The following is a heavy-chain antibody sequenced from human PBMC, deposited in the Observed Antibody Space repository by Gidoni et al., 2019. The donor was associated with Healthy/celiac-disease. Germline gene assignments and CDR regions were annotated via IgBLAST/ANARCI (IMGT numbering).Heavy chain of an antibody. V-gene: IGHV4-59*01. J-gene: IGHJ2*01. CDR1: GGSISSYY. CDR2: IYYSGST. Sequence: QVQLQESGPGLVKPSETLSLTCTVSGGSISSYYWSWIRQPPGKGLEWIGYIYYSGSTNYNPSLKSRVTISVDTSKNQFSLKLSSVTAADTAVYYCARDYYDIFDLWGRGTLVTVSS. CDR3: ARDYYDIFDL. D-gene: IGHD3-22*01.